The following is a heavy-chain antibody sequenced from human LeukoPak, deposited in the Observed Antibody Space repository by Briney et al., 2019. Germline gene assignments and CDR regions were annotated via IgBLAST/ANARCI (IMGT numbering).Heavy chain of an antibody. CDR2: IQQDGSEK. D-gene: IGHD5-18*01. CDR3: ARLRYTYGKNFDY. CDR1: GFTFKAYW. V-gene: IGHV3-7*01. J-gene: IGHJ4*02. Sequence: PGRSLRLSCAASGFTFKAYWMSWVRQAPGTGLEWVANIQQDGSEKNYVDSVKGRFTISRDNARNSLYLEMNSLRAADTAVYYCARLRYTYGKNFDYWGQGTLVTVSS.